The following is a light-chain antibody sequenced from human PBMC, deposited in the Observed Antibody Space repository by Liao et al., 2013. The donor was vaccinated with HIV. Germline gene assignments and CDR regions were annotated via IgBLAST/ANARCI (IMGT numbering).Light chain of an antibody. CDR3: QVWDSSGDQWV. CDR2: SDT. V-gene: IGLV3-21*04. Sequence: SYELTQPPSVSVAPGKTASITCGGNNIGSKSVHWYQQKPGQAPVLVIYSDTDRPSGIPERFSGSNSGNTATLAISRVEAGDEADYFCQVWDSSGDQWVFGGGTKLTVL. CDR1: NIGSKS. J-gene: IGLJ3*02.